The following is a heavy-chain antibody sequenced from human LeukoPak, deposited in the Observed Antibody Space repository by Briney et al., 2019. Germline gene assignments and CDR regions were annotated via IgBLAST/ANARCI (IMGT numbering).Heavy chain of an antibody. V-gene: IGHV5-51*01. J-gene: IGHJ4*02. CDR3: ARGSSGYTYGFDY. Sequence: GESLKISCKGSGYSFISYWIGWVRQMPGKGLEWMGIIYPGDSDTRYSPSFQGQVTISADKSIRNAYLQWSSLKASDTAMYYCARGSSGYTYGFDYWGQGTLVTVSS. D-gene: IGHD5-18*01. CDR1: GYSFISYW. CDR2: IYPGDSDT.